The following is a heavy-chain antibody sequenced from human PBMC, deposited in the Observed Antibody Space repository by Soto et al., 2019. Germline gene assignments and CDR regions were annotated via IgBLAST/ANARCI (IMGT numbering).Heavy chain of an antibody. CDR1: GGSFSGYY. CDR2: INHSGST. J-gene: IGHJ4*01. CDR3: AGGYNSGWSDYFDY. Sequence: SETLSLTCAVYGGSFSGYYWTWIRQPPGTGLEWIGEINHSGSTNYNPSLKSRVTISVDTSKNQFSLKLSSVTAADTAVYYCAGGYNSGWSDYFDYWGHGTLVTVSS. V-gene: IGHV4-34*01. D-gene: IGHD6-19*01.